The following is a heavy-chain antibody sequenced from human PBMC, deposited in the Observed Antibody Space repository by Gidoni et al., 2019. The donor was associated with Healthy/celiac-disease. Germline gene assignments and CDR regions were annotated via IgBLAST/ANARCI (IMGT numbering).Heavy chain of an antibody. CDR3: ARVEQQLTTEAGFDY. J-gene: IGHJ4*02. CDR1: GFTFRSYW. Sequence: EVQLVETGGGLVQPGGSLSLYCAASGFTFRSYWMSWVSQAPGTGLELVDNIKQDGSEKYYVDSVKGRFTISRDNAKNSLYLQMNSLRAEDTAVYYCARVEQQLTTEAGFDYWGQGTLVTVSS. CDR2: IKQDGSEK. V-gene: IGHV3-7*04. D-gene: IGHD6-13*01.